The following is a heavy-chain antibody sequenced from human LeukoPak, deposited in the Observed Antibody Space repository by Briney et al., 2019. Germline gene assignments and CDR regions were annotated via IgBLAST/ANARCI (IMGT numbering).Heavy chain of an antibody. Sequence: PGGSLRLSCAASGFTFSSYEMNWVRQAPGKGLEWVSYISSSGSTIYYADSVRGRFTISRDNAKNSLYLQMNSLRAEDTAVYYCAELGITMIGGVWGKGTTVTVSS. CDR2: ISSSGSTI. CDR1: GFTFSSYE. J-gene: IGHJ6*04. CDR3: AELGITMIGGV. D-gene: IGHD3-10*02. V-gene: IGHV3-48*03.